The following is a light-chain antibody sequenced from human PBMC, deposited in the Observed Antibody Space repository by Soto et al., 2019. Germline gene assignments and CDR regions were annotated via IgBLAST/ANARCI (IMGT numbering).Light chain of an antibody. CDR2: DAS. Sequence: DIQMAQSPSTLSASVGDTVTVTCRASQSVSGWLAWYQQKPGEAPKLLIYDASALPRAVPSRFSGSGSGTKFTLTIASLQPEDFATYYCQQYETFSGTFGPGTKVDI. CDR1: QSVSGW. J-gene: IGKJ1*01. CDR3: QQYETFSGT. V-gene: IGKV1-5*01.